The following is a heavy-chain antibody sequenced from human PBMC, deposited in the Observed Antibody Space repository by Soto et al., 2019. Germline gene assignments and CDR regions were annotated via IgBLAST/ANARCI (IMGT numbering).Heavy chain of an antibody. CDR1: GYTFSSYY. CDR3: ARGLGLGDC. CDR2: INPNGGSR. Sequence: QVQLVQSGAEVKKPGASEKVSCKASGYTFSSYYIHWVRQAPGQGLEWIGIINPNGGSRNYAQNFKGRLTVTRDTSTATVYMVLSALTSDDTAMYFCARGLGLGDCWGQGTLVTVSS. V-gene: IGHV1-46*01. D-gene: IGHD3-9*01. J-gene: IGHJ4*02.